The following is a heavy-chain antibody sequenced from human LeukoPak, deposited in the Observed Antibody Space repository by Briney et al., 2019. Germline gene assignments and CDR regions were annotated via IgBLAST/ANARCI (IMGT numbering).Heavy chain of an antibody. D-gene: IGHD3-9*01. CDR3: AKENGIGWLSYFDY. V-gene: IGHV1-18*01. CDR2: ISAYNGNT. Sequence: ASVKVSCKASGYTFTSYGISWVRQAPGQGLEWMGWISAYNGNTNYAQKLQGRVAMTTDTSTSTAYMELGSLRSDDTAVYYCAKENGIGWLSYFDYWGQGTLVTVSS. J-gene: IGHJ4*02. CDR1: GYTFTSYG.